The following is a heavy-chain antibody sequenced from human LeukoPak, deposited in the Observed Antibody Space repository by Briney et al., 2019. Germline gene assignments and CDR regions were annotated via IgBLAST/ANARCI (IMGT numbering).Heavy chain of an antibody. V-gene: IGHV2-5*01. CDR2: IYWNDDK. CDR3: AHPEDGDYFDD. J-gene: IGHJ4*02. CDR1: GFSLSTSGVG. Sequence: ESGPTLVNPTQTLTLTCTFSGFSLSTSGVGVGWSRQPPGKALEWLALIYWNDDKRYSPSLKSTLTITKNTSKNQVVLTMTNMDPVDTATYYCAHPEDGDYFDDWGQGTLVTVSS. D-gene: IGHD3-10*01.